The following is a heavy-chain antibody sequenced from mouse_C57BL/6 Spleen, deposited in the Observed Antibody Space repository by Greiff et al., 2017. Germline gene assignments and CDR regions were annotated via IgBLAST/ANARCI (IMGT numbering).Heavy chain of an antibody. D-gene: IGHD2-4*01. J-gene: IGHJ4*01. CDR3: AKRDDYDRDYAMDY. V-gene: IGHV2-9*01. CDR2: IWGGGST. CDR1: GFSLTSSG. Sequence: VKVVESGPGLVAPSQSLSITCTVSGFSLTSSGVDWVRQPPGKGLEWLGVIWGGGSTNYNSALMSRLSISKENSKSQVFLKMNSRQTDDTAMYYCAKRDDYDRDYAMDYWGQGTSVTVSS.